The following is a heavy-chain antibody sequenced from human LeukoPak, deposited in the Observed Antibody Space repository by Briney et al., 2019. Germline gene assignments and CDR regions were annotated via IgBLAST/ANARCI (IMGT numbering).Heavy chain of an antibody. CDR3: AREVGGIYDSTS. D-gene: IGHD3-22*01. V-gene: IGHV3-7*01. CDR2: IKQDGSEK. CDR1: GFTSSSYW. J-gene: IGHJ4*02. Sequence: PGGSLRLSCAASGFTSSSYWMSWVRQAPGKGLEWVANIKQDGSEKYYVDSVKGRFTISRDNAKNSLYLQMNSLRAEDTAVYYCAREVGGIYDSTSWGQGTLVTVSS.